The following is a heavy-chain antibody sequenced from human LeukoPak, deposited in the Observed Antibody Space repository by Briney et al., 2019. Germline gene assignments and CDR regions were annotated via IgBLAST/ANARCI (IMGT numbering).Heavy chain of an antibody. V-gene: IGHV1-46*01. J-gene: IGHJ4*02. CDR3: ARAYYESSAYRHAVYFDY. D-gene: IGHD3-22*01. Sequence: ASVKVSCKASGYTFTSYAMHWVRQAPGQGLEWMGIINPSDDSTRYAQKFQGRVTMTKDTSTNTVYMHLSSLSSDDTAVYYCARAYYESSAYRHAVYFDYWGQGTLVTVSS. CDR1: GYTFTSYA. CDR2: INPSDDST.